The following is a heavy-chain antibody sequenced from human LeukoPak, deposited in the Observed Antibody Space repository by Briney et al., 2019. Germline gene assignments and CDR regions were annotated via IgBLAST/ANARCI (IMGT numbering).Heavy chain of an antibody. CDR1: GGSISSYD. Sequence: LTCTVSGGSISSYDWSWVRQPPGKGLEWVGYINYSGTTNYNPSLKSRVSMSVDTSKNQFSLKLSSVTAADTAVYYCARGTMMVGPWGQGTXVXVSX. J-gene: IGHJ5*02. CDR2: INYSGTT. D-gene: IGHD3-22*01. CDR3: ARGTMMVGP. V-gene: IGHV4-59*01.